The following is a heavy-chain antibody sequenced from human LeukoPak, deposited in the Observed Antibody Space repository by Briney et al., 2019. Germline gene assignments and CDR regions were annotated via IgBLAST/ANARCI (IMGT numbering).Heavy chain of an antibody. Sequence: GGSLRLSCAASGFTFSNYWMHWVRQAPGKGLVWVSRINNAGSNTNDADSVKGRFTISRDNSKNTLYLQMSSLRAEDTAVYYCVKDYSSGWYYFDYWGQGTLVTVSS. V-gene: IGHV3-74*01. CDR1: GFTFSNYW. CDR2: INNAGSNT. D-gene: IGHD6-19*01. J-gene: IGHJ4*02. CDR3: VKDYSSGWYYFDY.